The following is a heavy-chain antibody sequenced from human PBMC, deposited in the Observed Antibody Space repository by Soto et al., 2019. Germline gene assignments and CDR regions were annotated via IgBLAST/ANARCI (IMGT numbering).Heavy chain of an antibody. CDR1: GFTFSSYA. J-gene: IGHJ5*02. V-gene: IGHV3-30-3*01. CDR2: ISYDGSNK. D-gene: IGHD5-18*01. CDR3: ARTGDTAMVLYNWFDP. Sequence: GGSLRLSCAASGFTFSSYAMHWVRQAPGKGLEWVAVISYDGSNKYYADSVKGRFTISRDNSKNTLYLQMNSLRAEDTAVYYCARTGDTAMVLYNWFDPWGQGTLVTVSS.